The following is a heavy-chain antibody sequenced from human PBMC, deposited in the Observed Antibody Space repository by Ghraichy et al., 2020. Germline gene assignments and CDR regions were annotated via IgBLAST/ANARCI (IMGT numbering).Heavy chain of an antibody. CDR1: GFTFSDYY. V-gene: IGHV3-11*05. Sequence: GGSLRLSCAASGFTFSDYYMSWIRQAPGKGLEWVSYISSSSSYTNYADSVKGRFTISRDNAKNSLYLQMNSLRAEDTAVYYCARDPPYPSSSSPGSYYYYYMDVWGKGTTVTVSS. D-gene: IGHD6-13*01. CDR2: ISSSSSYT. CDR3: ARDPPYPSSSSPGSYYYYYMDV. J-gene: IGHJ6*03.